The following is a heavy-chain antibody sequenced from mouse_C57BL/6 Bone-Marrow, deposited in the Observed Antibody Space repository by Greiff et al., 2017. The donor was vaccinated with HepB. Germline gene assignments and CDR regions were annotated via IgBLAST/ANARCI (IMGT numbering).Heavy chain of an antibody. J-gene: IGHJ4*01. Sequence: EVKLVESGEGLVKPGGSLKLSCAASGFTFSSYAMSWVRQTPEKRLEWVAYISSGGDYIYYADTVKGRFTISRDNARNTLYLQMSSLKSEDTAMYDCTRDGSPGNYAMDYWGQGTSVTVSS. D-gene: IGHD1-1*01. CDR1: GFTFSSYA. CDR2: ISSGGDYI. CDR3: TRDGSPGNYAMDY. V-gene: IGHV5-9-1*02.